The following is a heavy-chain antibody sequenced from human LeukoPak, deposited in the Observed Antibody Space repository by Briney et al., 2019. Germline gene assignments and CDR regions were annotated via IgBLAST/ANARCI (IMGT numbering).Heavy chain of an antibody. CDR2: ISGSGGST. Sequence: PGGSLRLSCAASGFTFSSYGMSWVRQAPGKGLEWVSAISGSGGSTYYADSVKGRFTISRDNSKNTLYLQMNSLRAEDTAVYYCAKRPDPSCGSSLFCREEYYFDYWGQGTLVTVSS. J-gene: IGHJ4*02. CDR1: GFTFSSYG. V-gene: IGHV3-23*01. D-gene: IGHD6-13*01. CDR3: AKRPDPSCGSSLFCREEYYFDY.